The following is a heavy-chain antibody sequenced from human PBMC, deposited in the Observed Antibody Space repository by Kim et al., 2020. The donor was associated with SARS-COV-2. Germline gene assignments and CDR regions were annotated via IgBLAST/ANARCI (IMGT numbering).Heavy chain of an antibody. CDR1: GFTFSSYG. Sequence: GESLRLSCAASGFTFSSYGMHWVRQAPGKGLEWVAVISYDGSNKYYADSVKGRFTISRDNSKNTLYLQMNSLRAEDTAVYYCAKARGVYSGYDPPAYYFD. V-gene: IGHV3-30*18. J-gene: IGHJ4*01. D-gene: IGHD5-12*01. CDR2: ISYDGSNK. CDR3: AKARGVYSGYDPPAYYFD.